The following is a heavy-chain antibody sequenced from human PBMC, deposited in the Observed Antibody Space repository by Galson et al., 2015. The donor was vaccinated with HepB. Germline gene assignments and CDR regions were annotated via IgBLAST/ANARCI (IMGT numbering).Heavy chain of an antibody. V-gene: IGHV1-69*04. Sequence: SVKVSCKASGGTFSSYTISWVRQAPGQGLEWMGRIIPILGIANYAQKFQGRVTITADKSTSTAYMELSSLRSEDTAVYYCARDRGAVAGTYYYYGMDVWGQGTTVTVSS. CDR3: ARDRGAVAGTYYYYGMDV. D-gene: IGHD6-19*01. J-gene: IGHJ6*02. CDR2: IIPILGIA. CDR1: GGTFSSYT.